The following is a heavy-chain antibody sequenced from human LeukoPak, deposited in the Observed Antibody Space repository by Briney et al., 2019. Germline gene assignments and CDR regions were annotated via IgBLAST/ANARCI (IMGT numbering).Heavy chain of an antibody. CDR1: GGTFSSYA. CDR2: IIPILGIA. Sequence: GASVKVSCKASGGTFSSYAISWVRQAPGQGLEWMGRIIPILGIANYAQKFRGRVTITADKSTSTAYMELSSLRSEDTAVYYCARERGFGNTPFYYYYYGMDVWGQGTTVTVSS. D-gene: IGHD3-10*01. CDR3: ARERGFGNTPFYYYYYGMDV. V-gene: IGHV1-69*04. J-gene: IGHJ6*02.